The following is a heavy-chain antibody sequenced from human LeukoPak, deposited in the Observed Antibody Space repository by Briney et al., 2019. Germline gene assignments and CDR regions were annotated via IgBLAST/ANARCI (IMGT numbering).Heavy chain of an antibody. V-gene: IGHV3-21*06. Sequence: GGSLRLSCAASGFTFSTYSMNWVRQAPGKGLEWVSSISSSNNYIFYADSVKGRFTISRDNAKNSLYLQMNSLRAEDTAVYYCVRELISSSSVLLPDYWGQGTLVTVSS. J-gene: IGHJ4*02. CDR2: ISSSNNYI. CDR3: VRELISSSSVLLPDY. CDR1: GFTFSTYS. D-gene: IGHD6-6*01.